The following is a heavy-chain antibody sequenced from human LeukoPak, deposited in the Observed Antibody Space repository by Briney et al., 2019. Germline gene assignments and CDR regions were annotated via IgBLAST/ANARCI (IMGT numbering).Heavy chain of an antibody. J-gene: IGHJ5*02. CDR1: GFTFSSYG. V-gene: IGHV3-66*01. Sequence: GGSLRLSCAASGFTFSSYGMHWVRQAPGKGLEWVSVIYSGGSTYYADSVKGRFTISRDNSKNTLYLQMNSLRAEDTAVYYCARETGWFDPWGQGTLVTVSS. CDR3: ARETGWFDP. CDR2: IYSGGST.